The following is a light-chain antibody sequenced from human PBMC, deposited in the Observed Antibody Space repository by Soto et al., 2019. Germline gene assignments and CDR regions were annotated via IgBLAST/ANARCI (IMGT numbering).Light chain of an antibody. CDR3: KQSYSTLT. Sequence: DSHMTQSPSSLSASVGDRVTITFRASQSISSYLNWYQQKPGKAPKLLIYDASSLQSGVQSRFSGSGSGTDFTLTIRSLQPEDFATYYCKQSYSTLTCGGGTKVDIK. J-gene: IGKJ4*01. CDR1: QSISSY. V-gene: IGKV1-39*01. CDR2: DAS.